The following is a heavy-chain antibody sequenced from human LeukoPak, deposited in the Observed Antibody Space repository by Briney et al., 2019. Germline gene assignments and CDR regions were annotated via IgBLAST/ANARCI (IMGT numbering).Heavy chain of an antibody. CDR2: VSGSGGST. D-gene: IGHD3-10*01. J-gene: IGHJ4*02. V-gene: IGHV3-23*01. CDR3: ALVVYYYGSGSYSPFDY. Sequence: GGSLRLSCAASGFTFNTYAMTWVRQAPGKGLEWVSGVSGSGGSTYYADSVRGRFTISRDNSKNTLYLQMNSLRAEDTAVYYCALVVYYYGSGSYSPFDYWGQGTLVTVSS. CDR1: GFTFNTYA.